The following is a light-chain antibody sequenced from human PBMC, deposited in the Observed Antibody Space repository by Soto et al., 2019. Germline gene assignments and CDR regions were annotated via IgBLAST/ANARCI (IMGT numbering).Light chain of an antibody. J-gene: IGKJ1*01. V-gene: IGKV1-5*03. CDR2: KAS. CDR3: LQYDTFFPT. Sequence: DLQMTQSPSTLSASIGDRVTITCRASQSINSWLAWFQQKPGKAPKLLIYKASSLEGGVTSRFSGSGSGTEFTLTISSLQPDDFATYYCLQYDTFFPTFGQGTRVEIK. CDR1: QSINSW.